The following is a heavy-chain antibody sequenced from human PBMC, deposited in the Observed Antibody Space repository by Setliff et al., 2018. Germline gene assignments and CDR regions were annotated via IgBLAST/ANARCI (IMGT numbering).Heavy chain of an antibody. CDR1: GYTFTNYW. CDR3: ARSPLDDAFDI. CDR2: IYPGDSDP. J-gene: IGHJ3*02. Sequence: PGESLKISCQGSGYTFTNYWIGWVRQMPGKGLEWMGFIYPGDSDPRYSPSFQGQVTISADKSISTVYLHWSSLKASDTAMYYCARSPLDDAFDIWGQGTMVTVSS. V-gene: IGHV5-51*01.